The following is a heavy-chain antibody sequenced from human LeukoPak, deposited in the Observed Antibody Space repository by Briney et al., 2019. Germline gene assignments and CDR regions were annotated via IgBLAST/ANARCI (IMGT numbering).Heavy chain of an antibody. Sequence: PSEALSLTCTVSGYSISSGYYWGWIRQPPGKGLEWIGSIYHSGSTYYNPSLKSRVTISVDTSKNQFSLKLSSVTAADTAVYYCARDQGSGWMGVFDYWGQGTLVTVSS. V-gene: IGHV4-38-2*02. CDR1: GYSISSGYY. D-gene: IGHD6-19*01. CDR2: IYHSGST. J-gene: IGHJ4*02. CDR3: ARDQGSGWMGVFDY.